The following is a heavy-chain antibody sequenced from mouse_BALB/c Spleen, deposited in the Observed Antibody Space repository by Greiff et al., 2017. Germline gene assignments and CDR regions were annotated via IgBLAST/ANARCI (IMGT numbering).Heavy chain of an antibody. D-gene: IGHD2-3*01. Sequence: QVQLKESGAELMKPGASVKISCKATGYTFSSYWLEWVKQRPGHGLEWIGEILPGSGSTNYNEKFKGKATFTADTSSNTAYMQLSSLTSGDSAVYYCARGGSYPYYAMDYWGQGTSVIVAS. CDR3: ARGGSYPYYAMDY. J-gene: IGHJ4*01. V-gene: IGHV1-9*01. CDR2: ILPGSGST. CDR1: GYTFSSYW.